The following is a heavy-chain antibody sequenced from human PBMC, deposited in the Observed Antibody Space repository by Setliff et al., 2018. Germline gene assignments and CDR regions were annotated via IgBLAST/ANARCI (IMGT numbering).Heavy chain of an antibody. CDR3: ARGRNVAARLLDS. J-gene: IGHJ4*02. Sequence: PSETLSLTCTVSGDSINSYPYYWGWIRQPPGKGLEWIGGINHSRSTNYNPSLKSRVIISVDTSKNQFSLNLSSATATDTAVYFCARGRNVAARLLDSWGQGALVTASS. D-gene: IGHD6-6*01. CDR2: INHSRST. CDR1: GDSINSYPYY. V-gene: IGHV4-39*07.